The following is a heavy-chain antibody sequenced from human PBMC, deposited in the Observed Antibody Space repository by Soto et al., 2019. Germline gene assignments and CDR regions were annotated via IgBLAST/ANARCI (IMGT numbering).Heavy chain of an antibody. CDR2: ISSRSSTI. Sequence: GGSLRLSCAASGFSFSTYNMNWVRQAPGRGLEWVSYISSRSSTIYHADSVKGRFTISRDNAKNSLYLQMDSLRDEDTAVYFCARAIAVGSTSLDYWGLGTRVPSPQ. D-gene: IGHD6-19*01. J-gene: IGHJ4*02. CDR1: GFSFSTYN. CDR3: ARAIAVGSTSLDY. V-gene: IGHV3-48*02.